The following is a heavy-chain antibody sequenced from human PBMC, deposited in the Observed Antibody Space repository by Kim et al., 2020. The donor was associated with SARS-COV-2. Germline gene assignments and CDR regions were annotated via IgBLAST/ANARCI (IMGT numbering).Heavy chain of an antibody. D-gene: IGHD6-13*01. V-gene: IGHV3-30*18. Sequence: GGSLRLSCAASGFTFSSYGMHWVRQAPGKGLEWVAVISYDGSNKYYADSVKGRFTISRDNSKNTLYLQMNSLRAEDTAVYYCAKMSIAAAGTAGEDDYWG. CDR3: AKMSIAAAGTAGEDDY. CDR2: ISYDGSNK. CDR1: GFTFSSYG. J-gene: IGHJ4*01.